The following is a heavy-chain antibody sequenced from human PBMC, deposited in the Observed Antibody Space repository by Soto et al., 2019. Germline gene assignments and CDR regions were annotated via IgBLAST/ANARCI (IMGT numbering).Heavy chain of an antibody. V-gene: IGHV3-23*01. CDR2: ISGSGGST. Sequence: SLRLSCAASGFTFSSYAMSWVRQAPGKGLEWVSAISGSGGSTYYADSVKGRFTISRDNSKNTLYLQMNSLRAEDTAVYYCAKDPRLPYYYDSSGYYRRDYFDYWGQGTLVTVSS. D-gene: IGHD3-22*01. CDR1: GFTFSSYA. CDR3: AKDPRLPYYYDSSGYYRRDYFDY. J-gene: IGHJ4*02.